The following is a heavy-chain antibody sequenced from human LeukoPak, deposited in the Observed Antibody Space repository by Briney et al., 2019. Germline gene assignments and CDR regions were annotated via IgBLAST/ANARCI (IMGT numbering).Heavy chain of an antibody. J-gene: IGHJ4*02. CDR3: ARAVWDSSSWYRHTYYFDY. CDR2: MNPNSGNT. D-gene: IGHD6-13*01. V-gene: IGHV1-8*01. CDR1: GYTFTSYD. Sequence: ASVKVSCTASGYTFTSYDINWVRQATGQGLEWMGWMNPNSGNTGYAQKFQGRVTMTRNTSISTAYMELSSLRSEDTAVYYCARAVWDSSSWYRHTYYFDYWGQGTLVTVSS.